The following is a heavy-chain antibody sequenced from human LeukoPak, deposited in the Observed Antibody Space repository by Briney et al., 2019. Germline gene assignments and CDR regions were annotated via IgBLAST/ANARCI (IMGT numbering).Heavy chain of an antibody. CDR2: IRSKAYGGTT. D-gene: IGHD1-20*01. J-gene: IGHJ6*02. CDR3: TREKLITGTTGYYYYGMDV. V-gene: IGHV3-49*04. CDR1: GFTFGDYA. Sequence: QTGGSLRLSCTASGFTFGDYAMSWVRQAPGKGLEWVGFIRSKAYGGTTEYAASVKGRFTISRDDSKSIAYLQMNSLKSEDTAVYYCTREKLITGTTGYYYYGMDVWGQGTTVTASS.